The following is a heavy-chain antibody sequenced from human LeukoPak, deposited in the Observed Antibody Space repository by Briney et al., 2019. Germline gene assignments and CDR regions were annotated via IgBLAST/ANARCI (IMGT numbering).Heavy chain of an antibody. CDR1: GFTFTTYS. CDR2: ISSSSSTV. Sequence: GGSLRLSCAASGFTFTTYSMDWVRQAPGKGLEWVSYISSSSSTVHYADSVKGRFTISRDNAKNSLYLQMNSLRAEDTAVYYCASLYGMDVWGQGTTVTVSS. J-gene: IGHJ6*02. V-gene: IGHV3-48*04. CDR3: ASLYGMDV.